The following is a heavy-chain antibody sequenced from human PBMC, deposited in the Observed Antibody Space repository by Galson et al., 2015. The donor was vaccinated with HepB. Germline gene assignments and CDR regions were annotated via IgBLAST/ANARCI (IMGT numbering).Heavy chain of an antibody. CDR3: AKARGYSGYADY. Sequence: SLRLSCAASGFTFSSYAMSWVRQAPGKGLEWVSAISGSGGSTYYADSVKGRFTISRDNSKNTLYLQMNSLRAEDTAVYYCAKARGYSGYADYWGQGTLVTVSS. J-gene: IGHJ4*02. CDR1: GFTFSSYA. V-gene: IGHV3-23*01. CDR2: ISGSGGST. D-gene: IGHD5-12*01.